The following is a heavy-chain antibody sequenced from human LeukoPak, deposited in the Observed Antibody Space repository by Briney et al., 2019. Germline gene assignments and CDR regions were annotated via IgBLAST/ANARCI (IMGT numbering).Heavy chain of an antibody. CDR1: GFTFDDYA. V-gene: IGHV3-9*03. D-gene: IGHD1-14*01. CDR3: ATGPGYY. CDR2: ISWNSGSI. Sequence: GGSLRLSCAASGFTFDDYAMHWVRQAPGKGLEWVSGISWNSGSIGYADSVKGRFTISRDNAKNSLYLQMNSLRAEDMALYYCATGPGYYWGQGTLVTVSS. J-gene: IGHJ4*02.